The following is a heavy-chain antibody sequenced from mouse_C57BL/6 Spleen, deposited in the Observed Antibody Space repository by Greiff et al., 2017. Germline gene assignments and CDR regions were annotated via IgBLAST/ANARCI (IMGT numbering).Heavy chain of an antibody. D-gene: IGHD2-2*01. V-gene: IGHV5-17*01. CDR3: ARPFYYGYDGYAMDY. Sequence: EVKLMESGGGLVKPGGSLKLSCAASGFTFSDYGMHWVRQAPEKGLEWVAYISSGSSTIYYADTVKGRFTISRDNAKNTLFLQMTSLRSKDTAMYYCARPFYYGYDGYAMDYWGQGTSVTVSS. J-gene: IGHJ4*01. CDR1: GFTFSDYG. CDR2: ISSGSSTI.